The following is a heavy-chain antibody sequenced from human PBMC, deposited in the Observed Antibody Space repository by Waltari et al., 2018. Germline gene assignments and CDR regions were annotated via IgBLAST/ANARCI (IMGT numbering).Heavy chain of an antibody. J-gene: IGHJ4*02. V-gene: IGHV3-66*02. D-gene: IGHD3-22*01. CDR1: GFTVSNNY. Sequence: VQLAESGGGLVQPGVALPISGATMGFTVSNNYMSWVRQAPGKGLEWVSLIYSGGYTQYADSVKGRFTISRDNSKNTLYLQMNSLRVEDTAVYYCARNPRYDSPDWGQGTLVTVSS. CDR2: IYSGGYT. CDR3: ARNPRYDSPD.